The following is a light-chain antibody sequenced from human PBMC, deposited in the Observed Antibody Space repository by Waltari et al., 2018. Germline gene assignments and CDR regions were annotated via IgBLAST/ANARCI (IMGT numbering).Light chain of an antibody. CDR2: STS. CDR3: QQYQNWPPIT. V-gene: IGKV3-15*01. J-gene: IGKJ5*01. CDR1: QSVSPN. Sequence: ETVLTQSPATLSVSPEEAVTLSCRASQSVSPNLAWYQQKRGQAPRLLIYSTSTRAPGVPDRFWGSGSGTEFTLTITSLQSEDSAIYYCQQYQNWPPITFGQGTRLEIK.